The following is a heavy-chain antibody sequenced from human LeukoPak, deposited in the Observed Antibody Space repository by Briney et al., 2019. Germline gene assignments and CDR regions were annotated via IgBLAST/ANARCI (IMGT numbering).Heavy chain of an antibody. CDR1: GGSISSYY. CDR2: IYYSGST. Sequence: PSETLSLTCTVSGGSISSYYWSWIRQPPGKGLEWIGYIYYSGSTNYNPSLKSRVTISVDTSKNQFSLKLSSVTAADTAVYYCARLRGYYPIDYWGQGTLVTVSS. CDR3: ARLRGYYPIDY. V-gene: IGHV4-59*12. D-gene: IGHD2-21*01. J-gene: IGHJ4*02.